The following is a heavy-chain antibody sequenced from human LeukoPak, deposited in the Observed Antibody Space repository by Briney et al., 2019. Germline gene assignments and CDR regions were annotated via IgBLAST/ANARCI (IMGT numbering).Heavy chain of an antibody. D-gene: IGHD3-10*01. CDR1: GFTLSSYS. Sequence: GGSLRLSCAASGFTLSSYSMNWVRQAPGNGLEWVSSISSSSSYIYYADSPKGRSTISRDNEKNPLYLQLNSLRAEDTPGYCCARGLYCSGSYMAAYYYMDVWGKGTTVTVSS. J-gene: IGHJ6*03. V-gene: IGHV3-21*01. CDR3: ARGLYCSGSYMAAYYYMDV. CDR2: ISSSSSYI.